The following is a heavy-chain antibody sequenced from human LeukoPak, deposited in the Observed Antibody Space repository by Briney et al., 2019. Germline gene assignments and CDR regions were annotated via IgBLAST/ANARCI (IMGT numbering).Heavy chain of an antibody. CDR3: ARGSPWFGEFSSFDY. CDR2: ISSNGGGT. V-gene: IGHV3-64*01. CDR1: GFTFSSYA. D-gene: IGHD3-10*01. Sequence: PGGSLRLSCAASGFTFSSYAMHWVRQAPGKGLEYVSAISSNGGGTYYANSVKGRFTISRDNSKNTLYLQMGSLRAEDMAVYYCARGSPWFGEFSSFDYWGQGTLVTVSS. J-gene: IGHJ4*02.